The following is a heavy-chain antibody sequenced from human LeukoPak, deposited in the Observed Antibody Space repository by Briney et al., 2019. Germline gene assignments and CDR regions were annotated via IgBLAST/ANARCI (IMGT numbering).Heavy chain of an antibody. CDR3: AIKRGQGLDY. D-gene: IGHD3-16*01. Sequence: SETLSLTCTVSGASISSDYYSWSWIRQPPGKGLEWIGYICYSGSTSYNPSLKSRLTISIDTSKNQFSLKLSSVTAADTAVYYCAIKRGQGLDYWGQGTLVTVSS. CDR1: GASISSDYYS. J-gene: IGHJ4*02. V-gene: IGHV4-30-4*01. CDR2: ICYSGST.